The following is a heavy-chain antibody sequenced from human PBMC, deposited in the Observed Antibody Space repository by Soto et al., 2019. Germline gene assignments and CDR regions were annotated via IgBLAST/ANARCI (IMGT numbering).Heavy chain of an antibody. D-gene: IGHD6-6*01. V-gene: IGHV4-59*01. J-gene: IGHJ4*02. Sequence: SETLSLTCTVSGGSISSYYWNWIRQPPGKGLEWIGYIYNSGNTNYNPSLRSRVTISVDTSKNQFSLKLTTVTAADTAVYYCAAPPRYWGQGTLVTVSS. CDR3: AAPPRY. CDR2: IYNSGNT. CDR1: GGSISSYY.